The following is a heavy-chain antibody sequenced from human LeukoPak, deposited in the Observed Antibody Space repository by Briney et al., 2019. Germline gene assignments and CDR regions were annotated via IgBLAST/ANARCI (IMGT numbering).Heavy chain of an antibody. CDR3: ARDLGNIAGGFDP. V-gene: IGHV1-2*02. Sequence: KPGASVKVSCKASGYTFTGYYMHWVRQAPGQGLEWMGWINPNGGGTNYAQKFQGRVTMTRDTSISTAYMELSRLRSDDTAVYYCARDLGNIAGGFDPWGQGTLVTVSS. CDR1: GYTFTGYY. J-gene: IGHJ5*02. CDR2: INPNGGGT. D-gene: IGHD6-13*01.